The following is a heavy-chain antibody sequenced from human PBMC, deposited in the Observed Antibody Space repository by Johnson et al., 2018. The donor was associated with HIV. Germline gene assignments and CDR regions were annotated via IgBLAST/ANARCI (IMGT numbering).Heavy chain of an antibody. Sequence: VQLVESGGGLIQPGGSLRLSCAASGFTFDDYGMSWVRQAPGKGLEWVSGINWNGGSTGYADSVKGRFTISRDNAKNSLYLQMNSLRAEDTALYYCAREGGGSLDDAFDIWGQGTMVTVSS. J-gene: IGHJ3*02. CDR2: INWNGGST. V-gene: IGHV3-20*04. CDR3: AREGGGSLDDAFDI. CDR1: GFTFDDYG. D-gene: IGHD1-26*01.